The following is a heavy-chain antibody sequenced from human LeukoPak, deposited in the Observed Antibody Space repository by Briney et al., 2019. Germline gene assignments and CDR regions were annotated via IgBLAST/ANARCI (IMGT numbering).Heavy chain of an antibody. CDR3: ARSRGYSYGLARAFDI. V-gene: IGHV4-61*05. J-gene: IGHJ3*02. D-gene: IGHD5-18*01. CDR2: IYYSGST. Sequence: PSETLSLTCTVSGGSISSSSYYWGWIRQPPGKGLEWIGYIYYSGSTNYNPSLKSRVTISVDTSKNQFSLKLSSVTAADTAVYYCARSRGYSYGLARAFDIWGQGTMVTVSS. CDR1: GGSISSSSYY.